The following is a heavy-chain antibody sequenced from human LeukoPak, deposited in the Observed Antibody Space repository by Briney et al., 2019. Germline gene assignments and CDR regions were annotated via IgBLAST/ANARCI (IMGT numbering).Heavy chain of an antibody. D-gene: IGHD2-15*01. CDR2: IIPIFGIA. J-gene: IGHJ4*02. Sequence: GASVKVSCKASGGTFSSYAISWVRQAPGQGLEWMGRIIPIFGIANYAQEFQGRVTITADKSTSTAYMELSSLRSEDTAVYYCARGYCSGGSCYPFDYWGQGTLVTVSS. V-gene: IGHV1-69*04. CDR1: GGTFSSYA. CDR3: ARGYCSGGSCYPFDY.